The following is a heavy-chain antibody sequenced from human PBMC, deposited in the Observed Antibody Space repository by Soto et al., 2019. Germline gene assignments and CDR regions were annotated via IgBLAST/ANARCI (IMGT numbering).Heavy chain of an antibody. CDR1: GFTFSSYA. V-gene: IGHV3-23*01. D-gene: IGHD3-3*01. Sequence: GGSLRLSCAASGFTFSSYAMSWVRQAPGKGLEWVSAISGSGGSTYYADCVKGRFTISRDNSKNTLYLQMNSLGAEDTAVYYCAKDHSVGGYDFWSGYYDYYYYYGMDVWGQGTTVTVSS. J-gene: IGHJ6*02. CDR3: AKDHSVGGYDFWSGYYDYYYYYGMDV. CDR2: ISGSGGST.